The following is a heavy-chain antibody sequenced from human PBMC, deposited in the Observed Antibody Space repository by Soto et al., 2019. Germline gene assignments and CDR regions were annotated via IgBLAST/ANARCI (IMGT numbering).Heavy chain of an antibody. CDR2: IKSKTDGGTT. V-gene: IGHV3-15*01. J-gene: IGHJ4*02. Sequence: GGSLRLSCAASGFTFSNAWMSWVRQAPGKGLEWVGRIKSKTDGGTTDYAAPVKGRFTISRDDSKNTLYLQMNSLKTEDTAVYSCTTVAPPRRTGTTDQYYFDYWGQGTLVTVSS. CDR3: TTVAPPRRTGTTDQYYFDY. D-gene: IGHD1-1*01. CDR1: GFTFSNAW.